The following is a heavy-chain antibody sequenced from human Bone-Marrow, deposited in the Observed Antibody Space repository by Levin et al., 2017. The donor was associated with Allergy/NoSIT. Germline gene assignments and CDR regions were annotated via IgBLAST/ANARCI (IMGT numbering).Heavy chain of an antibody. J-gene: IGHJ6*02. CDR3: AREREDDYTLFYYYYGMDV. Sequence: GGSLRLSCAASRFTFSKYAMHWVRQAPGKGLEWVAVIWHDGSNKNYTDSAKGRFTVSRENSKNTLYLQMKSLRAEDKAVYYCAREREDDYTLFYYYYGMDVWGQGTTVTVSS. V-gene: IGHV3-33*01. CDR1: RFTFSKYA. CDR2: IWHDGSNK. D-gene: IGHD5-24*01.